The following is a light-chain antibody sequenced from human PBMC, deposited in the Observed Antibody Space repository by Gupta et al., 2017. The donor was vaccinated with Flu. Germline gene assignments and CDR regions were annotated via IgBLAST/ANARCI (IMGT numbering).Light chain of an antibody. CDR1: ELGDKF. CDR3: QARDSSTYV. Sequence: SYELTQPPSLSVSPGQTASITCSGDELGDKFVSWYQQKPGQSPILVIYHDNQRPSGIPERFSGSNSGNTATLTISGTQAADEGDYSCQARDSSTYVFGTGTKVSVL. V-gene: IGLV3-1*01. CDR2: HDN. J-gene: IGLJ1*01.